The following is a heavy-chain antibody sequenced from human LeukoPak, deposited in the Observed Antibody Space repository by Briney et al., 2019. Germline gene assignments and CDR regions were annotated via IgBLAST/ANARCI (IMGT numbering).Heavy chain of an antibody. CDR2: IYPGDSDT. J-gene: IGHJ4*02. CDR1: GYSFTTYW. D-gene: IGHD6-6*01. CDR3: ARQGVYSSTDY. V-gene: IGHV5-51*01. Sequence: GESLKISCKASGYSFTTYWIGWVRQMPGRGLGWMGIIYPGDSDTRYSPSFQGQVTISADKSISTAYLQWSSLKASDTAMYYCARQGVYSSTDYWGQGTLVTVSS.